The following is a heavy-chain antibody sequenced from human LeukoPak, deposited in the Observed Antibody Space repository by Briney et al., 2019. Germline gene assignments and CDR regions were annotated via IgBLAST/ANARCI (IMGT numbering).Heavy chain of an antibody. D-gene: IGHD3-10*01. CDR2: IRYDGSNK. CDR1: GFIFSTYG. V-gene: IGHV3-30*02. J-gene: IGHJ4*02. CDR3: AKDRVFELWFEEASPYYFDY. Sequence: GGSLRLSCAASGFIFSTYGMHWVRQAPGKGLEWVAFIRYDGSNKYYADSVKGRFTISRDNSKNTLYLQMNSLRAEDTAVYYCAKDRVFELWFEEASPYYFDYWGQGTLVTVSS.